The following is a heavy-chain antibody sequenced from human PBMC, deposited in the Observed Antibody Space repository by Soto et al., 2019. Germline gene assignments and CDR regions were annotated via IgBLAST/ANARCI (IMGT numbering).Heavy chain of an antibody. V-gene: IGHV1-46*01. CDR1: GGTFSSYT. CDR2: INPSRGRT. J-gene: IGHJ6*02. Sequence: ASVKVSCKASGGTFSSYTISWVRQAPGQGLEWMGIINPSRGRTNYAQKFQGRVTMTRDTSTSTVYMELSSLRSEDTAVYYCARDLVSSGWYGRSPGMDVWGQGTTVTVSS. CDR3: ARDLVSSGWYGRSPGMDV. D-gene: IGHD6-19*01.